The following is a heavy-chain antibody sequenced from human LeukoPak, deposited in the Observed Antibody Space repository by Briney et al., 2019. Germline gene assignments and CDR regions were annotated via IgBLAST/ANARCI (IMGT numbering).Heavy chain of an antibody. CDR1: GFTFNSHS. CDR3: LKGGIANNWFNWFDS. CDR2: ITNNGSNE. V-gene: IGHV3-30-3*01. J-gene: IGHJ5*01. Sequence: PGGSLRLSCAASGFTFNSHSMHWVRQAPGKGLERLPVITNNGSNEHYADSVKGRFTITRDKSKSTLYLQMNSLGPEDTAVYYCLKGGIANNWFNWFDSWGQGNLGTVYS. D-gene: IGHD1-1*01.